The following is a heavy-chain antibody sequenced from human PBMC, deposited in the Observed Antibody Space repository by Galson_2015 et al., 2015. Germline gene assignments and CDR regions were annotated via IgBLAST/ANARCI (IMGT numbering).Heavy chain of an antibody. CDR2: ISYDGSNK. CDR1: GFTFSSYG. Sequence: SLRLSCAASGFTFSSYGMHWVRQAPGKGLEWVAVISYDGSNKYYADSVKGRFTISRDNSKNTLYLQMNSLRAEDTAVYYCAKVLYGDYGMDVWGQGTTVTVSS. J-gene: IGHJ6*02. V-gene: IGHV3-30*18. D-gene: IGHD4-17*01. CDR3: AKVLYGDYGMDV.